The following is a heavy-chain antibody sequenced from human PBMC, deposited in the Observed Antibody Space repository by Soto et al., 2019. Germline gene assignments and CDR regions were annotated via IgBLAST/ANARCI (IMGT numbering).Heavy chain of an antibody. CDR2: IIPIFGTA. J-gene: IGHJ3*02. CDR1: GGTVSSYA. CDR3: AREGYGGNSGGGAFDI. D-gene: IGHD4-17*01. Sequence: ASVKVSCKASGGTVSSYAISWVRQAPGQGLEWMGGIIPIFGTANYAQKFQGRVTITADESTSTAYMELSSLRSEDTAVYYCAREGYGGNSGGGAFDIWGKGTMVTVSS. V-gene: IGHV1-69*13.